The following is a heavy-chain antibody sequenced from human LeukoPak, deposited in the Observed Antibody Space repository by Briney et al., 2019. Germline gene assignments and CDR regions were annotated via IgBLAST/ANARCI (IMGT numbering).Heavy chain of an antibody. CDR1: GGSISSHY. CDR3: ARAYSNYAYYYYYYMDV. CDR2: IYYSGST. V-gene: IGHV4-59*11. J-gene: IGHJ6*03. D-gene: IGHD4-11*01. Sequence: SETLSLTCTVSGGSISSHYWSWIRQPPGKGLEWIGYIYYSGSTNYNPSLKSRVTISADTSKNQFSLKLSSVTAADTAVYYCARAYSNYAYYYYYYMDVWGKGTTVTVSS.